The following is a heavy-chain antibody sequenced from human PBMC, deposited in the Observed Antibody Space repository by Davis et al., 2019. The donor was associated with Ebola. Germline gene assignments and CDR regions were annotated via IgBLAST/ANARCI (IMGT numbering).Heavy chain of an antibody. V-gene: IGHV3-30*03. CDR1: GFTFSAYA. CDR2: ISYDGSNK. Sequence: GESLKISCAASGFTFSAYAMTWVRQAPGKGLEWVAVISYDGSNKYYADSVKGRFTISRDNSKNTLYLQMNSLRAEDTAVYYCARHQYYDFWSGPLFDYWGQGTLVTVSS. J-gene: IGHJ4*02. CDR3: ARHQYYDFWSGPLFDY. D-gene: IGHD3-3*01.